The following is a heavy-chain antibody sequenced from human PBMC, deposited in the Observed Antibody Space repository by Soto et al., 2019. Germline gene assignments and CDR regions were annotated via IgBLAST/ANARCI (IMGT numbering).Heavy chain of an antibody. CDR3: ARVSSGYPDY. CDR1: GYTFTSYY. CDR2: INPSGGST. J-gene: IGHJ4*02. Sequence: QVQLVQSGAEVKKPGASVKVSCKASGYTFTSYYMHWVRQAPGQGLEWMGIINPSGGSTSYAQKFKGRVTMTRDTSTSTFYMELSSLRSEDTAVYYCARVSSGYPDYWGQGTLVTVSS. V-gene: IGHV1-46*01. D-gene: IGHD3-22*01.